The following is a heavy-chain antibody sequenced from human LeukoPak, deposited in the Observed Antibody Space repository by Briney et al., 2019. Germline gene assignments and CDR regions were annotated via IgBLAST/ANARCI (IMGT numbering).Heavy chain of an antibody. CDR2: INPSGGST. D-gene: IGHD6-19*01. J-gene: IGHJ5*02. V-gene: IGHV1-46*01. CDR1: GYTFTSYY. Sequence: ASVKVSCKASGYTFTSYYMHWVRQAPGQGLDGRGIINPSGGSTSYAQKFQGRVTMTRDTSTSTVYMELSSLRSEDTAVYYCARDPSFLAVAGQYNWFDPWGQGTLVTVSS. CDR3: ARDPSFLAVAGQYNWFDP.